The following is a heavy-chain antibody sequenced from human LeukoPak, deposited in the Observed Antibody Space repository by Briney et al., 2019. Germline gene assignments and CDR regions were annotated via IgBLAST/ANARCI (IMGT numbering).Heavy chain of an antibody. CDR3: AREGQGLDY. Sequence: PGGSLRLSCAASGFTFSNYWMNWVRQAPGKGLEWVANIKQDRSEKYYVDSVKGRFTISRDNAKNSLFLQMNSLRAEDTAVYYCAREGQGLDYWGQGTLVTVSS. V-gene: IGHV3-7*01. CDR2: IKQDRSEK. CDR1: GFTFSNYW. J-gene: IGHJ4*02.